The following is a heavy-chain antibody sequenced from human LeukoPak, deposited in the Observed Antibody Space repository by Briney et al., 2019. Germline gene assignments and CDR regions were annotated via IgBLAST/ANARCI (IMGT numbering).Heavy chain of an antibody. CDR2: TSGSGGST. J-gene: IGHJ4*02. CDR3: AKDRADYFDY. CDR1: GFSFNSYD. Sequence: PGGSLRLSCAGSGFSFNSYDMSWIRQAPGKGLEWISATSGSGGSTYYADSVKGRFTISRDNSKNTLYLQMNSLRAEDTAVYYCAKDRADYFDYWGQGTLVTVSS. D-gene: IGHD6-13*01. V-gene: IGHV3-23*01.